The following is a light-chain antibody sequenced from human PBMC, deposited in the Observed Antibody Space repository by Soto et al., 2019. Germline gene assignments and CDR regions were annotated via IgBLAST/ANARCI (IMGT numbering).Light chain of an antibody. Sequence: DIVFAQAPGTLSLSPGERATPSFRASQSVSNNYLAWYQQQPGQAPRLLIYGASNRATGIPDRFSGSGSGTDFTLTISSLEPEDFAVYYCQQRSKWPPKITFGQGTHWRL. CDR1: QSVSNNY. J-gene: IGKJ5*01. V-gene: IGKV3D-20*02. CDR3: QQRSKWPPKIT. CDR2: GAS.